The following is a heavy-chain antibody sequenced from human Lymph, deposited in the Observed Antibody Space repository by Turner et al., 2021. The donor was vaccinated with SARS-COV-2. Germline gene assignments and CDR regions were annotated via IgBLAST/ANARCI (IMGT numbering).Heavy chain of an antibody. CDR3: ARVYGDYVP. CDR1: GLTVSSNY. V-gene: IGHV3-66*01. D-gene: IGHD4-17*01. Sequence: VQLVESGGGLVQPGGSLRLSFAASGLTVSSNYMTWVRQAPGKGLELVSLIYPGGSTYYADSVKGRFTISRDNSKNTLYLQMNSLRAEDTAVYYCARVYGDYVPWGQGTLVTVSS. J-gene: IGHJ5*02. CDR2: IYPGGST.